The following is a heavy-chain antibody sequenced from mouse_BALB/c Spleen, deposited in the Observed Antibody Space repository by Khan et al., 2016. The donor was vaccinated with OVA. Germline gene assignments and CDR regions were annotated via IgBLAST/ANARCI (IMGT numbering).Heavy chain of an antibody. CDR3: ARCSRYDCYFDF. CDR2: VHPGGGFT. V-gene: IGHV1-63*02. Sequence: QVQLQQSRTELVRPGTSVKMSCKAAGYTFTNYWIGWVKQRPGHGPEWIGDVHPGGGFTDYNEKFKVKTTLTSDAFSSPAYMQISSLTSDDSAIDYCARCSRYDCYFDFWGQGTTLTVSS. D-gene: IGHD2-14*01. CDR1: GYTFTNYW. J-gene: IGHJ2*01.